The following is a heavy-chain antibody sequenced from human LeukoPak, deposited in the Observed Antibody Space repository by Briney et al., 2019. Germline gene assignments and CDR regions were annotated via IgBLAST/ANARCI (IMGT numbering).Heavy chain of an antibody. V-gene: IGHV1-2*02. CDR3: ARVFSYGDYGMGGYYFDY. D-gene: IGHD4-17*01. CDR1: GYTFTGYY. J-gene: IGHJ4*02. Sequence: ASVKVSCKASGYTFTGYYMHWVRQAPGQGLEWIGWINPNSGGTNYAQKFQGRVTMTRDTSISTAYMELSRLRSDDTAVYYCARVFSYGDYGMGGYYFDYWGQGTLVTVSS. CDR2: INPNSGGT.